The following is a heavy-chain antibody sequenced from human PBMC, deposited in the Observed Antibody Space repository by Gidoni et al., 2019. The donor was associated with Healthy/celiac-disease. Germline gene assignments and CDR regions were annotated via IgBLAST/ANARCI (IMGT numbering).Heavy chain of an antibody. D-gene: IGHD3-3*01. V-gene: IGHV3-15*01. J-gene: IGHJ6*03. CDR3: TTGLRMIVGFMDV. CDR1: GFTFSNAW. Sequence: EVQLVESGGGLVKPGGYLRLSCAASGFTFSNAWMSWVRQAPGKGLEWVGRIKSKTDGGTTDYAAPVKGRFTISRDDSKNTLYLQMNSLKTEDTAVYYCTTGLRMIVGFMDVWGKGTTVTVSS. CDR2: IKSKTDGGTT.